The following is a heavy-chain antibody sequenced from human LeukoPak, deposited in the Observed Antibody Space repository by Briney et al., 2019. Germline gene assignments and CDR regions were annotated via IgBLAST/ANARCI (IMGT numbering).Heavy chain of an antibody. CDR2: INGNGDTT. CDR3: ARIGVKNFYDL. Sequence: GGSLRLSCAGSGFTFSGFSMHWVRQAPGKGLEYVSAINGNGDTTYYADSVKGRFSISRDNSKNTLYLQMGNLRGEDMALYFCARIGVKNFYDLWGQGTLVTVSA. D-gene: IGHD1-7*01. CDR1: GFTFSGFS. V-gene: IGHV3-64*02. J-gene: IGHJ5*02.